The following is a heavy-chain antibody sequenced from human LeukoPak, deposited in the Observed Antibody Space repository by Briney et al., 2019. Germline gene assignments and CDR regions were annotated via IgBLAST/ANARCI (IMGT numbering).Heavy chain of an antibody. CDR3: AKDGYDYYYYYMDV. D-gene: IGHD1-1*01. CDR1: GFTFSSYA. Sequence: GGSLRLSCAASGFTFSSYAMSWVRQAPGKGLEGVSAISGSGGTTYYADSVKGRFTISRDNSKNTLYLQMNSLRAEDTAVYYCAKDGYDYYYYYMDVWGRGTAVTVSS. CDR2: ISGSGGTT. J-gene: IGHJ6*03. V-gene: IGHV3-23*01.